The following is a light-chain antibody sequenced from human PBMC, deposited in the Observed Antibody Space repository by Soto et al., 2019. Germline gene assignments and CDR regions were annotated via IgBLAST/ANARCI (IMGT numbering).Light chain of an antibody. CDR2: GAS. V-gene: IGKV3-20*01. J-gene: IGKJ3*01. Sequence: EIVLTQSPGTLSLSPGERATLSCRASQSINSRHLAWYQQKPGQAPRPLIYGASSRASGIADRFSGSGSGTDFTLTISRLEPEDFAVYYCQQYGSSPPFTFGPGTKVDIK. CDR1: QSINSRH. CDR3: QQYGSSPPFT.